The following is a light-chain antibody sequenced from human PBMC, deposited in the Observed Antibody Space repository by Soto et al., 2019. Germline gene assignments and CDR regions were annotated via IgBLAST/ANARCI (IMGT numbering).Light chain of an antibody. Sequence: QSALTQPASVSGSPGQSITISCTGTSGDVGTYNLVSWYQHHPGKAPKLIIYEVTKRPSGVPDRFSGSKSGNTASLTVSGLQADDEADYYCNSYVGSNNYVFGTGTKVTVL. CDR2: EVT. CDR1: SGDVGTYNL. J-gene: IGLJ1*01. CDR3: NSYVGSNNYV. V-gene: IGLV2-8*01.